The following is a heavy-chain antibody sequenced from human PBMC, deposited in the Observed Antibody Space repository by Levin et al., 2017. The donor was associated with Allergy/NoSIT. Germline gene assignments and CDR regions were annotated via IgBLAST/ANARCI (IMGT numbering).Heavy chain of an antibody. Sequence: SQTLSLTCTVSGGSISSGGYYWSWIRQHPGKGLEWIGYIYYSGSTYYNPSLKSRVTISVDTSKNQFSLKLSSVTAADTAVYYCARSSVLWFGESPERWGQGTLVTVSS. D-gene: IGHD3-10*01. J-gene: IGHJ4*02. CDR3: ARSSVLWFGESPER. CDR1: GGSISSGGYY. CDR2: IYYSGST. V-gene: IGHV4-31*03.